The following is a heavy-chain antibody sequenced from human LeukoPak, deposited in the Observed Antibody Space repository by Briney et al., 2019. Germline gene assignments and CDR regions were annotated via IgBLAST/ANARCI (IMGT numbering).Heavy chain of an antibody. J-gene: IGHJ4*02. D-gene: IGHD3-10*01. V-gene: IGHV4-59*01. Sequence: PSETLSLTCTVSGGSINSGYYWSWLRQHPGRGLEWIGYIYYSGSTNYNPSLKSRVTISVETSKNQFYLQLSSVTAADTAVYYCASSFITIVRGVTYFDYWGQGTLVTVSS. CDR1: GGSINSGYY. CDR3: ASSFITIVRGVTYFDY. CDR2: IYYSGST.